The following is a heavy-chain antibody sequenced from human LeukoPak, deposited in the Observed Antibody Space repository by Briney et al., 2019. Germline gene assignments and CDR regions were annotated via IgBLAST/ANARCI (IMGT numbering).Heavy chain of an antibody. V-gene: IGHV3-11*01. Sequence: GGSLRLSCAASGFTFSYYYMSWIRQAPGEGLEWVSHISKSGSSIYKADALRGPFTISRDNAKKSLYLQLNSLRGEDTAVYYCARVMGGYGFDIWGKGKMVSVSS. J-gene: IGHJ3*02. CDR3: ARVMGGYGFDI. CDR2: ISKSGSSI. D-gene: IGHD1-26*01. CDR1: GFTFSYYY.